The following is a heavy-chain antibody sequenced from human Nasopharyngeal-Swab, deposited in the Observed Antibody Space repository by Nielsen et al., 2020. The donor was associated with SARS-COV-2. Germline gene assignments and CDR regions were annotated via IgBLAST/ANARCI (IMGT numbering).Heavy chain of an antibody. CDR2: IYYSGST. Sequence: IRQRPGKGLEWIGYIYYSGSTKYNPSLKSRVTISVDTSKNQFSLKLSSVTAADTAVYYCARGYCSGGSCYRYYYYYYMDVWGKGTTVTVSS. J-gene: IGHJ6*03. V-gene: IGHV4-59*01. D-gene: IGHD2-15*01. CDR3: ARGYCSGGSCYRYYYYYYMDV.